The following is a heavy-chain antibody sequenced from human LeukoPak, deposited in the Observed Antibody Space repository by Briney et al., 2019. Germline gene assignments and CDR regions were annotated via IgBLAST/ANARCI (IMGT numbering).Heavy chain of an antibody. J-gene: IGHJ3*01. CDR3: ARGDITIFY. V-gene: IGHV3-7*01. CDR2: IKQDGREI. D-gene: IGHD3-9*01. Sequence: GGSLRLSCAASGFTLSSYWMSWVRQAPGQGLEWVANIKQDGREIYYVDSVKGRFTISRDNAKNSLYLQMNSLRAEDTAVYYCARGDITIFYWGQGTMVTVSS. CDR1: GFTLSSYW.